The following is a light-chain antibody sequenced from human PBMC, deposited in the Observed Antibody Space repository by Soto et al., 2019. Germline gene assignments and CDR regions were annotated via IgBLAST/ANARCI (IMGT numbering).Light chain of an antibody. CDR2: GAS. CDR3: QQYSNWPPVI. CDR1: QSVGSK. V-gene: IGKV3-15*01. Sequence: ETVMTQSPATLSVSPGERVTLSCRASQSVGSKVAWYQQKPGQAPSLLIYGASTRATETPVRFSGSGSGTEFILTISSLQSKDFAVYYCQQYSNWPPVIFGAGTKVAIK. J-gene: IGKJ4*01.